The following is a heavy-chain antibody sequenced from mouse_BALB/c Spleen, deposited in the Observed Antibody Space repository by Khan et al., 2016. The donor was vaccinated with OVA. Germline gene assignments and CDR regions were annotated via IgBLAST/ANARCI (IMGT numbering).Heavy chain of an antibody. CDR1: GYTFTNYV. J-gene: IGHJ3*01. CDR2: INPYNAGT. Sequence: VQLKQSGPELVEPGASVKMSCKASGYTFTNYVMHWVKQKPGQGLEWIGYINPYNAGTRYNEKFKGKATLTSDISSTPAYMELSSLTSEDSAVYYCAREASSWDFSFPYWGQGTLVTVST. CDR3: AREASSWDFSFPY. D-gene: IGHD4-1*01. V-gene: IGHV1S136*01.